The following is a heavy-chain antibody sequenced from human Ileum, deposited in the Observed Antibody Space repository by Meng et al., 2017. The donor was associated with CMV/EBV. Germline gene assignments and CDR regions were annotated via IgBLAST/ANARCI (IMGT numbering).Heavy chain of an antibody. CDR3: AREIPSSSWYYLYY. CDR2: ICYSGST. V-gene: IGHV4-30-4*08. Sequence: HVQLHVSCPGLAKPSPTLARTCTVSGRSISSGDYDWSWIRQPPGNGLEWIGYICYSGSTYYNPSLKSRFTISVDTSKNQFSLKLSSVTAADTAVYYCAREIPSSSWYYLYYWGQGTLVTVSS. D-gene: IGHD6-13*01. CDR1: GRSISSGDYD. J-gene: IGHJ4*02.